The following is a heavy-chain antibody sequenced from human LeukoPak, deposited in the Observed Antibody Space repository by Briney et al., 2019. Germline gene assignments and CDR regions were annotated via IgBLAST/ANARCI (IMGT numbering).Heavy chain of an antibody. Sequence: SQTLSLTCAISGDSVSSNSAARNWIRQSPSRGLEWLGRTYYRSKWYNDYAASVKGRMTISPDASKNQFSLLLNSVTPEDTAVYYCAGSPDGSYPDSWGQGTLVTVSS. V-gene: IGHV6-1*01. D-gene: IGHD1-26*01. J-gene: IGHJ4*02. CDR3: AGSPDGSYPDS. CDR1: GDSVSSNSAA. CDR2: TYYRSKWYN.